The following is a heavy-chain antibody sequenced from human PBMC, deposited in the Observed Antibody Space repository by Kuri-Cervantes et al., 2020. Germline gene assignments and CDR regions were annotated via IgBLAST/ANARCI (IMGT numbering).Heavy chain of an antibody. J-gene: IGHJ4*02. Sequence: GESLKISCAASGFTFSSYAMSWVRQAPGKGLEWVAVISYDGSNKYYADSVKGRFTISGDNSKNTLYLQMNSLRAEDTAMYYCAKSYVPAGNNLGYFDYWGQGTLVTVSS. CDR3: AKSYVPAGNNLGYFDY. CDR1: GFTFSSYA. V-gene: IGHV3-30-3*02. D-gene: IGHD2-2*01. CDR2: ISYDGSNK.